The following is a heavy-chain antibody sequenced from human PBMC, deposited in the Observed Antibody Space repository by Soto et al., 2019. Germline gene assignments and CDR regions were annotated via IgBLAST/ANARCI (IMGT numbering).Heavy chain of an antibody. CDR1: GFTFSSYA. CDR2: ISGSGGST. V-gene: IGHV3-23*01. D-gene: IGHD3-3*01. Sequence: GGSLRLSCAASGFTFSSYAMSWVHQAPGKGLEWVSAISGSGGSTYYADSVKGRFTISRDNSKNTLYLQMNSLRAEDTAVYYCATTLYDFWSGYYTATTPFDYWGQGTLVTVSS. J-gene: IGHJ4*02. CDR3: ATTLYDFWSGYYTATTPFDY.